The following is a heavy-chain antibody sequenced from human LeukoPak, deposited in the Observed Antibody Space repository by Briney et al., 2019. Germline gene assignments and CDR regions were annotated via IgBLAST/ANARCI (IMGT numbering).Heavy chain of an antibody. CDR1: GGSISTSNSY. CDR3: ARDQIAAAGEDAFDI. CDR2: IYYTGST. V-gene: IGHV4-61*01. J-gene: IGHJ3*02. Sequence: SETLSLTCAVSGGSISTSNSYWGWIRRPPGKGLEWIGYIYYTGSTSYNPSLKSRVTMSLDASKNQFSLELNSVTPADTAVYYCARDQIAAAGEDAFDIWGQGTMVTVSS. D-gene: IGHD6-13*01.